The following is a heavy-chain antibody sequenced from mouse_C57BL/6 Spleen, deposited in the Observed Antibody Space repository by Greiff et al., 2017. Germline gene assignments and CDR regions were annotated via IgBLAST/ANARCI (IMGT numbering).Heavy chain of an antibody. D-gene: IGHD2-3*01. CDR3: ARQRIYDGDYGAMDY. CDR1: GFTFSSYT. Sequence: DVKLVESGGGLVKPGGSLKLSCAASGFTFSSYTMSWVRQTPEKRLEWVATISGGGGNTYYPDSVKGRFPISRDNAKNTLYLQMSSLRSEDTALYYCARQRIYDGDYGAMDYWGQGTSVTVSS. V-gene: IGHV5-9*01. J-gene: IGHJ4*01. CDR2: ISGGGGNT.